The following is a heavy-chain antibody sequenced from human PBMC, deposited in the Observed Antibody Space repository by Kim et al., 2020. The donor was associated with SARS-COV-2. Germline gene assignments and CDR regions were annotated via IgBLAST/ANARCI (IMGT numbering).Heavy chain of an antibody. Sequence: GGSLRLSCAASGFTFSNYGMNWVRQAPGKGLDWVAPITNSGRNIYYGDSVKGRFTISRDNSKNSLYLQMTSLRAEDTAVYYCAKAGGEYSTPFDPWGQGTLVTVSS. CDR1: GFTFSNYG. CDR3: AKAGGEYSTPFDP. D-gene: IGHD6-6*01. CDR2: ITNSGRNI. J-gene: IGHJ5*02. V-gene: IGHV3-30*18.